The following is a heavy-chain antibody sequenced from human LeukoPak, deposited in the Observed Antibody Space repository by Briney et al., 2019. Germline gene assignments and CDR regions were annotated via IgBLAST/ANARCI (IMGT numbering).Heavy chain of an antibody. Sequence: PSETLSLTCAVSGGSISSSDWWNWVRQSPGKGLEWIGEIHHSGTTNYNPSLKSRVTMSIDKSKNQLSLKLSSVTAADTAVYYCARHNWGGWFDPWGQGTLVTVSS. CDR3: ARHNWGGWFDP. V-gene: IGHV4-4*02. J-gene: IGHJ5*02. CDR2: IHHSGTT. D-gene: IGHD7-27*01. CDR1: GGSISSSDW.